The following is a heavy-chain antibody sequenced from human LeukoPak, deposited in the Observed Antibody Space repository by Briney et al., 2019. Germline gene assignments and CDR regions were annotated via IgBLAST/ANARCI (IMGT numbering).Heavy chain of an antibody. V-gene: IGHV4-39*01. D-gene: IGHD1-14*01. CDR3: ARHDRRTGSHFDY. J-gene: IGHJ4*02. CDR1: GGSFSSYY. Sequence: SETLSLTCAVYGGSFSSYYWGWIRQPPGEGLEWSGSIYHNGNIYYNPSLKSRVSISVDTSKNQFSLKLSSVTAADTAVYYCARHDRRTGSHFDYWGQGTLVTVSS. CDR2: IYHNGNI.